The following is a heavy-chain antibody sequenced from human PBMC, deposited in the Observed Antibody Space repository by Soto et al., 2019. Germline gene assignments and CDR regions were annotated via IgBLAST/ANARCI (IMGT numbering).Heavy chain of an antibody. CDR2: IWYDGSNK. V-gene: IGHV3-33*01. Sequence: GGSLRLSCAASGFTFSTYGMHWVRQAPGKGLEWVAVIWYDGSNKYYADSVKGRFTISRDNSKNTLYLQMNSLRAEDTAVYYCARDHCGGDCYSDPYFAYWGQGTLVTVSS. CDR1: GFTFSTYG. D-gene: IGHD2-21*02. CDR3: ARDHCGGDCYSDPYFAY. J-gene: IGHJ4*01.